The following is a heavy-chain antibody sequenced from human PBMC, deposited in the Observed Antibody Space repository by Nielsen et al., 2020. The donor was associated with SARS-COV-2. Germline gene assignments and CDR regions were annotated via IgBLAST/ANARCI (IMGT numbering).Heavy chain of an antibody. J-gene: IGHJ6*03. CDR2: IYSGGST. CDR1: GFTVSSNY. D-gene: IGHD3-3*01. Sequence: GGSLRLSCAASGFTVSSNYMSWVRQAPGKGLEWVSVIYSGGSTYYADSVKGRFTISRHNSKNTLYLQMNSLRAEDTAVYYCARDYYDFWSGYGPKYYYYYMDVWGKGTTVTVSS. CDR3: ARDYYDFWSGYGPKYYYYYMDV. V-gene: IGHV3-53*04.